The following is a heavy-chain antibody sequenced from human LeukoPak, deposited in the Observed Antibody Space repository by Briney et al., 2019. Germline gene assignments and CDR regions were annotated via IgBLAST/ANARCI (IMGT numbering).Heavy chain of an antibody. CDR3: AKGEGYGDYAYLFDY. Sequence: PGGSLRLSCAASGFTFSSYAMSWVRQAPGKGLEWVSAISGSGGSTYYADSVKGRFTISRDNSKNTLYLQMNSLRAEDTAVYYCAKGEGYGDYAYLFDYWGQGTLVTVSS. CDR2: ISGSGGST. J-gene: IGHJ4*02. D-gene: IGHD4-17*01. CDR1: GFTFSSYA. V-gene: IGHV3-23*01.